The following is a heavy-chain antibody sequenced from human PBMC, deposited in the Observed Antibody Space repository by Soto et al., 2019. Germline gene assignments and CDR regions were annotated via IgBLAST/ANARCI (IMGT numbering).Heavy chain of an antibody. Sequence: QVQLVQSGAEVKKPGASVKVSCKASGYTFTSYGISWVRQAPGRGLEWMGWISAYNGNTNYAQKLQGRVTMTTDTSTSTAYMELRSLRSDDTAVYYCARANDILTGYFPHYGMDVWGQGTTVTVSS. V-gene: IGHV1-18*01. D-gene: IGHD3-9*01. CDR2: ISAYNGNT. CDR3: ARANDILTGYFPHYGMDV. J-gene: IGHJ6*02. CDR1: GYTFTSYG.